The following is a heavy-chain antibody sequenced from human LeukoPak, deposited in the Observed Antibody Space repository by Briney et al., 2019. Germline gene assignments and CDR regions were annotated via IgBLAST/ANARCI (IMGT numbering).Heavy chain of an antibody. D-gene: IGHD6-13*01. CDR1: GFTVSSNY. J-gene: IGHJ4*02. CDR2: IYSGGTT. V-gene: IGHV3-53*01. CDR3: AGESSSWFDY. Sequence: GGSLRLSCAASGFTVSSNYMSWVRQAPGKGLEWVSVIYSGGTTYYADSVRGRFTISRDNSKNTLYLQMNSLRAEDTAVYYCAGESSSWFDYWGQGTLVTVSS.